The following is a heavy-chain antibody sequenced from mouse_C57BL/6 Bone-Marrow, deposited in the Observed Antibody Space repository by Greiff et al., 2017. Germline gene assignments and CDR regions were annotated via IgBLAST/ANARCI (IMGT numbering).Heavy chain of an antibody. CDR2: IWSGGST. J-gene: IGHJ2*01. CDR1: GFSLTSYG. CDR3: ASRSYGY. D-gene: IGHD1-1*01. Sequence: VQLQQSGPGLVQPSQSLSITCTVSGFSLTSYGVHWVRQSPGKGLEWLGVIWSGGSTDYNAAFISRLSISKDNSKSLVFFKMNSLQADDTAIYYCASRSYGYWGQGTTLTVSS. V-gene: IGHV2-2*01.